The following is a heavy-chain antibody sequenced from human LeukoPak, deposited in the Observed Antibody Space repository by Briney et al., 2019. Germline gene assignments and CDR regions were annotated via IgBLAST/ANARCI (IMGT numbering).Heavy chain of an antibody. Sequence: GGSLRLSCAASGFTFDDYAMHWVRQAPGKGLEWVSLISGDGGSTYYADSVKGRFTISRDNSKNSLYLQMNSLRTEDTALYYCAENSGSSYYFDYWGQGTLVTVSS. D-gene: IGHD1-26*01. CDR1: GFTFDDYA. CDR3: AENSGSSYYFDY. J-gene: IGHJ4*02. V-gene: IGHV3-43*02. CDR2: ISGDGGST.